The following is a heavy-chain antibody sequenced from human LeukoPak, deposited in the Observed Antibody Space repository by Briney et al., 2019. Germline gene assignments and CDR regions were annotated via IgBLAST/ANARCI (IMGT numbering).Heavy chain of an antibody. D-gene: IGHD5-12*01. CDR3: AKIPSATENFDY. J-gene: IGHJ4*02. V-gene: IGHV3-74*01. CDR2: ISSDGSTT. Sequence: GGSLRLSCAASGFTFSNYWMHWVRQAPGKGLIWVSRISSDGSTTTYADSVKGRFTISRDNAKNTLYLQMDSQRAEDTAIYYCAKIPSATENFDYWGQGTLVMVSS. CDR1: GFTFSNYW.